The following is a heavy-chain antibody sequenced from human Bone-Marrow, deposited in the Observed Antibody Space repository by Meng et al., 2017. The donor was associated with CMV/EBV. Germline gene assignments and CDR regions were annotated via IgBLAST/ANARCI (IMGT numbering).Heavy chain of an antibody. CDR1: GFTFSSYA. Sequence: GESVKISCAVSGFTFSSYATHWVRQAPGKGLEWVAVISYDGSNKYYADSVKGRFTISRDNSKNTLYLQMNRLRAEYTAVYYFARVMGPCSSSTSCYTISLGYYGMAVWGQGTTVTFSS. J-gene: IGHJ6*02. D-gene: IGHD2-2*02. V-gene: IGHV3-30*04. CDR2: ISYDGSNK. CDR3: ARVMGPCSSSTSCYTISLGYYGMAV.